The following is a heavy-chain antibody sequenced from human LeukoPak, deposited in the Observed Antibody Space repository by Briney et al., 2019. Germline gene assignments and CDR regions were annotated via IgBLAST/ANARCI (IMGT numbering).Heavy chain of an antibody. CDR2: FDPEDGET. CDR3: ARSTYDFWSHQDF. V-gene: IGHV1-24*01. J-gene: IGHJ4*02. CDR1: GYTLTELS. D-gene: IGHD3-3*01. Sequence: ASVKVSCKVSGYTLTELSMHWVRQAPGKGLEWMGGFDPEDGETIYAQKFQGRFTISRDNSKNTLYLQMNSLRPEDTAVYYCARSTYDFWSHQDFWGQGTLVTVSS.